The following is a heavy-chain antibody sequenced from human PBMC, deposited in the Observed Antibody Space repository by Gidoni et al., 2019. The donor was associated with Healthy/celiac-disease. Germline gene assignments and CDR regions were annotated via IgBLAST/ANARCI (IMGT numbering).Heavy chain of an antibody. J-gene: IGHJ6*02. V-gene: IGHV3-23*01. CDR3: EKDIVVVPAANSFGMDV. D-gene: IGHD2-2*01. CDR1: GFTFSSYA. Sequence: EVQLLESGGGLVQPGGSLRLSCAASGFTFSSYAMSWVRQAPGKGLEWVSASIGSGGSTYDADSVKGRLTISRDNSKNTLYLQMNSLRAEDTAVYYCEKDIVVVPAANSFGMDVWGQGTTVTVSS. CDR2: SIGSGGST.